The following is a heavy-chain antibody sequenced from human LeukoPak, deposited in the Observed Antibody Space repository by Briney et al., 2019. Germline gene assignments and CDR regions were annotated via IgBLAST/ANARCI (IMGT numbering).Heavy chain of an antibody. D-gene: IGHD3-22*01. CDR2: INHSGST. CDR1: GGSINNNNYY. CDR3: ARGSHYYDSSGYSLDVYYFDY. J-gene: IGHJ4*02. Sequence: PSETLSLTCTVSGGSINNNNYYWGWIRQPPGKGLEWIGEINHSGSTNYNPSLKSRVTISVDTSKNQFSLKLSSVTAADTAVYYCARGSHYYDSSGYSLDVYYFDYWGQGTLVTVSS. V-gene: IGHV4-39*07.